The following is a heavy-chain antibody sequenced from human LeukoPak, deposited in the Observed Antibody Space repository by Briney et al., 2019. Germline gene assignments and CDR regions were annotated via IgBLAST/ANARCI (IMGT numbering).Heavy chain of an antibody. Sequence: ASVKVSCKASGYTFTSYGISWVRQAPGQGLEWMGWISGYNGNTNYAQKFQGRVTMTTDTSTTTGYMELRSLRSDDTAVYYCARAAHYYDISGYYRVWGQGTLVTVS. CDR1: GYTFTSYG. CDR2: ISGYNGNT. V-gene: IGHV1-18*01. J-gene: IGHJ4*02. CDR3: ARAAHYYDISGYYRV. D-gene: IGHD3-22*01.